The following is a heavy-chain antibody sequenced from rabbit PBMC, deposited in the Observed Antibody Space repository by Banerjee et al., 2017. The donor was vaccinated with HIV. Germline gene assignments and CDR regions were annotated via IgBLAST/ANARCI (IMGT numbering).Heavy chain of an antibody. CDR3: ARGAASSGWGKDL. D-gene: IGHD4-1*01. CDR2: ITTNSGNT. V-gene: IGHV1S45*01. Sequence: QQQLVESGGGLVQPEGSLTLTCKASGFDFSNNLMCWVRQAPGKGLQWIGCITTNSGNTYYASWAKGRFTISKTSSTTVDLKMTSLTAADTATYFCARGAASSGWGKDLWGPGTLVTVS. CDR1: GFDFSNNL. J-gene: IGHJ4*01.